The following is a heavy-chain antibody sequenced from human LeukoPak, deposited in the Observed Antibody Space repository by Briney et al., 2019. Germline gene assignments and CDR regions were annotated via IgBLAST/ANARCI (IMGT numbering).Heavy chain of an antibody. CDR1: GGSISSYY. Sequence: PSETLSLTCTVSGGSISSYYWSWIRQPPGKGLEWIGEINRSGSTNYNPSLKSRVTISVDTSKNQFSLKLSSVTAADPAVYYCARPKSSTSPYRVTGGYYFDYWGQGTLVTVSS. CDR3: ARPKSSTSPYRVTGGYYFDY. CDR2: INRSGST. D-gene: IGHD2-2*01. J-gene: IGHJ4*02. V-gene: IGHV4-34*01.